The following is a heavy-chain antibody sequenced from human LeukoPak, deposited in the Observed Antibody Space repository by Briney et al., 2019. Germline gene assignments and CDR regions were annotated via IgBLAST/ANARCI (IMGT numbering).Heavy chain of an antibody. CDR1: GYTFTGYY. Sequence: GASVKVSFKASGYTFTGYYMHWVRQAPGQGLEWMGWINPNSGGTNYAQKFQGRVTMTRDTSISTAYMELSRLRSDDTAVYYCAREPKRITMVRGAAGWFDPWGQGTLVTVSS. V-gene: IGHV1-2*02. CDR2: INPNSGGT. D-gene: IGHD3-10*01. J-gene: IGHJ5*02. CDR3: AREPKRITMVRGAAGWFDP.